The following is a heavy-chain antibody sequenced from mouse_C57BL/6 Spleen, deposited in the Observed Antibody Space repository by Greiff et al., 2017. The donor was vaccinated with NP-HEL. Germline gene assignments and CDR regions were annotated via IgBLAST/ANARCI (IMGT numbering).Heavy chain of an antibody. D-gene: IGHD2-12*01. CDR3: ARNDGFAY. Sequence: QVQLKQSGAELVRPGNSVKVSFKASGYAFTNYLIEWVKQRPGQGLEWIGVINPGSGGTNYNEKVKGKATLTADKSSSTAYMQLSSLTSEDSAVYFCARNDGFAYWGQGTLVTVAA. J-gene: IGHJ3*01. V-gene: IGHV1-54*01. CDR1: GYAFTNYL. CDR2: INPGSGGT.